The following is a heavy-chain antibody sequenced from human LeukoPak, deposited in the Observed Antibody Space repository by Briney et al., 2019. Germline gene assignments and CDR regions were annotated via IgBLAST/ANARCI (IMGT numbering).Heavy chain of an antibody. CDR1: GFSLSTSGMC. Sequence: ESGPTLVNPTQTLTLTCTFSGFSLSTSGMCVSWIRQPPGKALEWLARIDWDDDKYYSASLKTRLTISKDTSKNQVVLTMTNMDPVDTATYYCARIKRDYYDSSGYVDYWGQGTLVTVSS. D-gene: IGHD3-22*01. CDR3: ARIKRDYYDSSGYVDY. CDR2: IDWDDDK. V-gene: IGHV2-70*11. J-gene: IGHJ4*02.